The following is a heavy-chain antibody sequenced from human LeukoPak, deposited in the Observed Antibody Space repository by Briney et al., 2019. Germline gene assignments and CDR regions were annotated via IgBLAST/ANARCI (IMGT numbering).Heavy chain of an antibody. CDR2: IYPGDSDT. Sequence: GESLQISCQGSGYSFTSYWIGWVRQMPGKGLEWMGIIYPGDSDTRYSPSFQGQVTISADKSISTAYLQWSSLKASDTAMYYCARRHYYDSSGYHYFDYWGQGTLVTVSS. CDR1: GYSFTSYW. D-gene: IGHD3-22*01. J-gene: IGHJ4*02. V-gene: IGHV5-51*01. CDR3: ARRHYYDSSGYHYFDY.